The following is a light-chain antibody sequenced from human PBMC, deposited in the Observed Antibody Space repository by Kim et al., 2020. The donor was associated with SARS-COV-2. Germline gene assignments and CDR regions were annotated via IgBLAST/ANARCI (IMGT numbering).Light chain of an antibody. CDR1: QNIGTW. Sequence: DIQMTQSPSTLSVSVGDRVTITCRASQNIGTWLAWYQQKPGKAPRLLIYEASNLDSGVPSRFSGSGSGTEFTLTISSLQTDDFATYYYQQYYRSPGLTFGGGTKVDIK. J-gene: IGKJ4*01. V-gene: IGKV1-5*03. CDR2: EAS. CDR3: QQYYRSPGLT.